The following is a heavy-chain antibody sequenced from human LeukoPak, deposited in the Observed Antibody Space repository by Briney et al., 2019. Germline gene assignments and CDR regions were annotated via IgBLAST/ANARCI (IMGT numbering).Heavy chain of an antibody. CDR3: ARENTTSGEGYFLDY. J-gene: IGHJ4*02. CDR2: ISNSGST. V-gene: IGHV4-31*03. Sequence: SQTLSLTCTVSGGSISSAGYHWSWIRQHPGKGLEWIGYISNSGSTYSNPSLKSRVLISVDTSQNQFSLKLTYVTAADTAVYYCARENTTSGEGYFLDYWGRGTLVTVSS. D-gene: IGHD3-3*01. CDR1: GGSISSAGYH.